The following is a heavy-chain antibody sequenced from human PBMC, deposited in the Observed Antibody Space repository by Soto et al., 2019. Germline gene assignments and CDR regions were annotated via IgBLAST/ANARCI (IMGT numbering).Heavy chain of an antibody. CDR3: AKATGYSSGWCNY. J-gene: IGHJ4*02. V-gene: IGHV3-23*01. Sequence: GGWLRRSCSAAGFTYSSYAMTWVRQAQGKGLECVSSVCGGADSTYYADSVKGRFTISRDSSKNTLYLQMNNLRAEDTAVYYCAKATGYSSGWCNYWSQGTLVTVS. CDR2: VCGGADST. D-gene: IGHD6-19*01. CDR1: GFTYSSYA.